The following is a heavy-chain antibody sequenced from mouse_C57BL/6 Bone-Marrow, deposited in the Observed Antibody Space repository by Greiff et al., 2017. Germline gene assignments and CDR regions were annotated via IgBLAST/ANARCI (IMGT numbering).Heavy chain of an antibody. D-gene: IGHD3-3*01. CDR3: ARGDLYAMDY. CDR1: GYTFTSYW. J-gene: IGHJ4*01. Sequence: QVQLQQPGAELVRPGSSVKLSCKASGYTFTSYWMDWVKQRPGQGLEWIGNIYPSDSETHYNQKFKDKATLTVDKSSSTAYMQLSSLTSEDSAVXYCARGDLYAMDYWGQGTSGTASS. CDR2: IYPSDSET. V-gene: IGHV1-61*01.